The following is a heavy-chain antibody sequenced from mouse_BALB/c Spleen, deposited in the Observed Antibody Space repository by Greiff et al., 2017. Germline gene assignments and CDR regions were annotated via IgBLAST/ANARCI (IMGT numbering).Heavy chain of an antibody. J-gene: IGHJ4*01. CDR3: ARLDYDAMDY. V-gene: IGHV5-4*02. CDR1: GFTFSDYY. CDR2: ISDGGSYT. Sequence: DVKLVESGGGLVKPGGSLKLSCAASGFTFSDYYMYWVRQTPEKRLEWVATISDGGSYTYYPDSVKGRFTISRDNAKNNLYLQMSSLKSEDTAMYYCARLDYDAMDYWGQGTSVTVSS.